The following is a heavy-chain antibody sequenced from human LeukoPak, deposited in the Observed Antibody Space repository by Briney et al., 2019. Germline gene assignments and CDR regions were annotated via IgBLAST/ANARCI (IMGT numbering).Heavy chain of an antibody. CDR3: ARASPHCSSTRCYQKFDY. J-gene: IGHJ4*02. CDR2: INSDESGT. V-gene: IGHV3-74*01. Sequence: GGSLRLSCAASGFTFSNYWMHWVRQGPGKGLVWVSRINSDESGTNYADSVKGRFTISRDNAKNTLYLQMNSLRGEDTAVYYCARASPHCSSTRCYQKFDYWGQGTLVTVSS. CDR1: GFTFSNYW. D-gene: IGHD2-2*01.